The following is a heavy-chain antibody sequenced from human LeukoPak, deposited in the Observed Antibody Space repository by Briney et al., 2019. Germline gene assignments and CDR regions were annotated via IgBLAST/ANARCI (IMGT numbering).Heavy chain of an antibody. J-gene: IGHJ3*02. CDR2: IYYSGST. V-gene: IGHV4-39*07. D-gene: IGHD2/OR15-2a*01. CDR1: GGSISSYY. Sequence: SETLSLTCTVSGGSISSYYWGWIRQPPGKGLEWIGSIYYSGSTYYNPSLKSRVTISVDTSKNQFSLKLSSVTAADTAVYYCARWGRAPSPTWAFDIWGQGTMVTVSS. CDR3: ARWGRAPSPTWAFDI.